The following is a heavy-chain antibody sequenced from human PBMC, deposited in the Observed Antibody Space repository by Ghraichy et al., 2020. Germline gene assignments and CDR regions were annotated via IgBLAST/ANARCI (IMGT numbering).Heavy chain of an antibody. CDR3: VSDWTITYTDKWYDALDF. J-gene: IGHJ3*01. CDR2: IKPDGSEK. V-gene: IGHV3-7*01. D-gene: IGHD2-15*01. CDR1: GFTFSDSY. Sequence: GGSLRLSCEASGFTFSDSYMAWVRQAPGKGLEWVANIKPDGSEKNYVDSVKGRFTISRDNGKNSLYLQMNSLRAEDTAVYYCVSDWTITYTDKWYDALDFWGKGTMVTVSS.